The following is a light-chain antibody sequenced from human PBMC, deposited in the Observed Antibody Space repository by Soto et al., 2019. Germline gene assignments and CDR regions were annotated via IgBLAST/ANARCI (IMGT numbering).Light chain of an antibody. CDR3: QQRSNWPPYT. CDR2: DAS. J-gene: IGKJ2*01. V-gene: IGKV3-11*01. CDR1: QSVSSY. Sequence: EIVLTQSPATLSLSPGERATLSCGAGQSVSSYLAWYQQKPGQAPRLLIYDASNRATGIPARFSGSGSGTDFTLTISSLEPEDFAVYYCQQRSNWPPYTFGQGTKLEIK.